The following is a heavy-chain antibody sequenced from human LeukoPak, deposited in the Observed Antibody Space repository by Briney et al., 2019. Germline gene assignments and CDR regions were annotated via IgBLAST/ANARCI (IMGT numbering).Heavy chain of an antibody. Sequence: QAGGSLRLSCAASGFTFDDYAMHWVRQAPGKGLEWVSGVSWNSGTIDYADSIKGRFTISRDNAKNSLYLQMNSLRAEDTALYYCTKGDNPSSSSTYSDAFDIWGQGTMVTVSS. CDR2: VSWNSGTI. CDR1: GFTFDDYA. J-gene: IGHJ3*02. CDR3: TKGDNPSSSSTYSDAFDI. V-gene: IGHV3-9*01. D-gene: IGHD6-6*01.